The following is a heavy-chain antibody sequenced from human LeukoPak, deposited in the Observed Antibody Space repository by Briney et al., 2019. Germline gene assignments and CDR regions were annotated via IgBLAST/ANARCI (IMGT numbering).Heavy chain of an antibody. CDR1: GYTFTSYY. J-gene: IGHJ6*03. Sequence: ASVKVSCKASGYTFTSYYMHWVRQAPGQGLEWMGIINPSGGSTSYAQKFQGRVTMTRDTSTSTVYMELSSLRSEVTAVYYCARDLTDQSIAARLVYYYYYMDVWGKGTTVTVSS. D-gene: IGHD6-6*01. CDR3: ARDLTDQSIAARLVYYYYYMDV. V-gene: IGHV1-46*03. CDR2: INPSGGST.